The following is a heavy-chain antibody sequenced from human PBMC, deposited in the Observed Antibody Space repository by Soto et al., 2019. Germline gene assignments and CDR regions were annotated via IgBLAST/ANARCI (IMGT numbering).Heavy chain of an antibody. D-gene: IGHD2-15*01. Sequence: QVQLVQSGGEVKKPGSSVKVSCSVSGGTFRTYTFSWVRQAPGQGLECLGSIIQLLGITNDAQKFQRRVTIIADHSTNTAYMELNSLTSEETAIFYCARDNCPVVVPAAPEVGAFDSWGQGPMVMFSS. CDR2: IIQLLGIT. CDR1: GGTFRTYT. CDR3: ARDNCPVVVPAAPEVGAFDS. J-gene: IGHJ3*02. V-gene: IGHV1-69*08.